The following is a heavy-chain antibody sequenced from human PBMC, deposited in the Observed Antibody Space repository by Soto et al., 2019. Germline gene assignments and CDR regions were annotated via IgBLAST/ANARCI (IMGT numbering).Heavy chain of an antibody. CDR2: FYTTGRA. V-gene: IGHV4-4*07. CDR1: GGSISSSY. CDR3: ARATTIFGVVIIPVFDY. D-gene: IGHD3-3*01. J-gene: IGHJ4*02. Sequence: SETLSLTCSVSGGSISSSYWNWIRQPAGKGLEWIGRFYTTGRASYNPSLKVRLTLSGDTSKNQFSLRLGSVTAADTAVYYCARATTIFGVVIIPVFDYWGQGTLVTVS.